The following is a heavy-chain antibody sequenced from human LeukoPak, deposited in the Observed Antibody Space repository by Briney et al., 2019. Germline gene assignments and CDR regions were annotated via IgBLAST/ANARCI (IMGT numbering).Heavy chain of an antibody. Sequence: GGSLRLSCAASGFTFDDYAMHWVRQAPGKGLEWVSGISWNSGSIGYADSVKGRFTISRDNAKNSLYLQMNSLRAEDTALYYCAKSSLGEDYFDYWGQGTLVTVSS. D-gene: IGHD3-16*01. CDR3: AKSSLGEDYFDY. V-gene: IGHV3-9*01. CDR1: GFTFDDYA. CDR2: ISWNSGSI. J-gene: IGHJ4*02.